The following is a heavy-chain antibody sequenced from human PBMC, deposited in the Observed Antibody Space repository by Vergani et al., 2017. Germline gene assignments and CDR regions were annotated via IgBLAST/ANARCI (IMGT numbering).Heavy chain of an antibody. CDR3: ARVRDYDSSGYD. V-gene: IGHV3-11*05. Sequence: QVQLVESGGGLVKPGGSLRLSCAASGFTFSHYYMSWIRQAPGKGLEWVSYISSSSSYTNYADSVKGRFTISRDNAKNSLYLQMNSLRAEDTAVYYCARVRDYDSSGYDWGQGTLVTVSS. CDR2: ISSSSSYT. CDR1: GFTFSHYY. D-gene: IGHD3-22*01. J-gene: IGHJ4*02.